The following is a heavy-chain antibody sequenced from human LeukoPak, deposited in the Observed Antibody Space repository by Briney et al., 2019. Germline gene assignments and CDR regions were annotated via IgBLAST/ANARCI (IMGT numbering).Heavy chain of an antibody. CDR1: GFTFGNYG. CDR3: ARQRGGNYYYFDY. D-gene: IGHD1-26*01. J-gene: IGHJ4*02. Sequence: GGSLGLSCVASGFTFGNYGMNWVRQAPGKGLEFVSSISGSDGSTHYADSMKGRFTISRDISKNTLYLQMNSLRAEDTAVYYCARQRGGNYYYFDYWGQGTLVTVSS. CDR2: ISGSDGST. V-gene: IGHV3-23*01.